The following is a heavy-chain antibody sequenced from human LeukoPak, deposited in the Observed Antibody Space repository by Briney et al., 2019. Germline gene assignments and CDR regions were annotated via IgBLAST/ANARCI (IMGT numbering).Heavy chain of an antibody. J-gene: IGHJ4*02. CDR2: ISGSGGST. Sequence: PGGSLRLSCAASGFSFSSYAMSWVRQAPGKGLEWVSVISGSGGSTNYAASVKGRFTMSRDNSQNTLYLQMNSLRVEDTAVYYWAKAREGGGGYFDYWARGPLV. CDR1: GFSFSSYA. D-gene: IGHD6-13*01. V-gene: IGHV3-23*01. CDR3: AKAREGGGGYFDY.